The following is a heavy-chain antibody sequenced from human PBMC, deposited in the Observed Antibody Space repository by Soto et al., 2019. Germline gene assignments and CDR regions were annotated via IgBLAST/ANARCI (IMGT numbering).Heavy chain of an antibody. V-gene: IGHV4-59*08. J-gene: IGHJ5*02. Sequence: SETLSLTCTVSGGSISSYYWSWIREPPGKGLEWIGYIYYSGSTNYNPSLKSRVTISVDTSKNQFSLKLSSVTAADTAVYYCARQSPCQWLVTPRSIDP. CDR1: GGSISSYY. CDR2: IYYSGST. CDR3: ARQSPCQWLVTPRSIDP. D-gene: IGHD6-19*01.